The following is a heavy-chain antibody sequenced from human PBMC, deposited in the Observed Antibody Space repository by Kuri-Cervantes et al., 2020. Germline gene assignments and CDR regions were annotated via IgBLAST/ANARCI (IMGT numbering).Heavy chain of an antibody. CDR2: IIPIFGTA. D-gene: IGHD1-26*01. V-gene: IGHV1-69*05. CDR1: GGTFSSYA. Sequence: SVKVSCKASGGTFSSYAISWVRQAPGQGLEWMGGIIPIFGTANYAQKFQGRVTMTRDTSTSTVYMELSSLRSEDTAVYYCAREGGASEYYFDSWGRGTLVTVSS. J-gene: IGHJ4*02. CDR3: AREGGASEYYFDS.